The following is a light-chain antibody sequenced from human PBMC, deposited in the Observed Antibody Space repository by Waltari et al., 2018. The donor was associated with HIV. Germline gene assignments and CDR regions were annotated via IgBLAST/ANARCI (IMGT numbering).Light chain of an antibody. Sequence: MLTPPHSVSESPGKTVTIYCTSRRGSIASNHVKWYQQRPGSSPITFIYEDKQRPSGVPDRLSGSIDSSSTSASLTISGLKTEDEADYYCQSYDANYRGIFGGGTKLTVL. CDR2: EDK. J-gene: IGLJ2*01. V-gene: IGLV6-57*01. CDR3: QSYDANYRGI. CDR1: RGSIASNH.